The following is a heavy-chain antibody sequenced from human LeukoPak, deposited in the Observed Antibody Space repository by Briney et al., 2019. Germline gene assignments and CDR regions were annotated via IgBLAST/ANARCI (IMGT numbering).Heavy chain of an antibody. CDR2: INPNSGGT. J-gene: IGHJ3*02. CDR1: GYTFTSYA. V-gene: IGHV1-2*02. CDR3: ARDLYITGDRKLAFDI. D-gene: IGHD7-27*01. Sequence: ASVKVSCKASGYTFTSYAMNWVRQAPGQGLEWMGWINPNSGGTNYAQKFQGRVTMTRDTSISTAYMELSRLRSDDTAVYYCARDLYITGDRKLAFDIWGQGTMVTVSS.